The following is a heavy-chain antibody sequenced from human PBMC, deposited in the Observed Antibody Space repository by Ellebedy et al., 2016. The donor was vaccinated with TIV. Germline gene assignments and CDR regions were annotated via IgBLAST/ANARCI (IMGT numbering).Heavy chain of an antibody. J-gene: IGHJ4*02. D-gene: IGHD3-22*01. CDR2: ISSTGSRT. Sequence: GESLKISCAASGFTFSSYAMSWVRQAPGKGLERVSTISSTGSRTYYADSVEGRFIISRDNSKKTLYLQMNSLRAEDTAVYYCAKGRGGGSDTSAPRYYFDYWGLGTLVTVSS. V-gene: IGHV3-23*01. CDR1: GFTFSSYA. CDR3: AKGRGGGSDTSAPRYYFDY.